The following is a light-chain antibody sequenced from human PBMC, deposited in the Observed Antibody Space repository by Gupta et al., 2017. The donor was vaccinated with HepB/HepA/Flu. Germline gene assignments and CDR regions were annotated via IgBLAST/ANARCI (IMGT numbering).Light chain of an antibody. CDR1: SSDVGDYNY. CDR3: CSYAGSYNWV. CDR2: DVS. J-gene: IGLJ2*01. V-gene: IGLV2-11*01. Sequence: QSALTQPRSVSGSPGQSVTISCTGTSSDVGDYNYVSWYQQPPGKAPKLMIFDVSKRTSGVPDRFSGSKSGNTESLTISGLQADDEADYYCCSYAGSYNWVFGGGTKLNVL.